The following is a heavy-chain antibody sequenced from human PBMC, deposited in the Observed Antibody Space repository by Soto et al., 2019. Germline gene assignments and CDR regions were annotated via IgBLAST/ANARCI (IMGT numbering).Heavy chain of an antibody. D-gene: IGHD2-15*01. CDR2: ISGSGGST. J-gene: IGHJ4*02. V-gene: IGHV3-23*01. CDR3: AKALGYCSGGSCYAPMAFDY. Sequence: GGSLRLSCAASGFTFSSYAMSWVRQAPGKGLEWVSAISGSGGSTYYAGSVKGRFTISRDNSKNTLYLQMNSLRAEDTAVYYCAKALGYCSGGSCYAPMAFDYWGQGTLVAVSS. CDR1: GFTFSSYA.